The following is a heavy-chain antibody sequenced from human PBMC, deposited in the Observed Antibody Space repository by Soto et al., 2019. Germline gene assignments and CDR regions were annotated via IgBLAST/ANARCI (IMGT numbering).Heavy chain of an antibody. V-gene: IGHV3-9*02. J-gene: IGHJ4*02. CDR2: ISSNSDTI. Sequence: EVQLVESGGGLVQPGRSLRLSCVASGFTADDYAMHWVRQAPGKGLEWGSGISSNSDTIDYADSVKGRFTISRDNAKNSLFLQMNSLRPEDTALHYCAKDMKWGGMTTIHYFDSWGQGTLVTVSS. CDR1: GFTADDYA. D-gene: IGHD4-17*01. CDR3: AKDMKWGGMTTIHYFDS.